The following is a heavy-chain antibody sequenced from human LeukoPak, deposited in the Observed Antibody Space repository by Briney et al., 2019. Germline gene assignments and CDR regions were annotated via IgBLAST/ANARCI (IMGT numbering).Heavy chain of an antibody. Sequence: SETLSLTCAVYGGSFSGYYWSWIRQPPGKGLEWIGEINHSGSTNYNPSLKSRVTISVDTSKNRFSLKLSSVTAADTAVYYCASNIAAAGTGGDYWGQGTLVTVSS. V-gene: IGHV4-34*01. J-gene: IGHJ4*02. CDR2: INHSGST. CDR3: ASNIAAAGTGGDY. CDR1: GGSFSGYY. D-gene: IGHD6-13*01.